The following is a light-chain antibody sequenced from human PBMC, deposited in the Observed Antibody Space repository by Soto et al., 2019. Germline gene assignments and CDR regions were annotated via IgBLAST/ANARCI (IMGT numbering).Light chain of an antibody. CDR3: QQRSNWPIT. J-gene: IGKJ5*01. V-gene: IGKV3D-20*02. CDR2: GAS. Sequence: IMLKQSPGTLSLTPGERATLSCRASQSISSSYLAWYQQKPGQAPRLLIYGASSRATGIPDRFSGSGSGTDFTLTITRLEPEDFAVFYCQQRSNWPITFGQGTRLEIK. CDR1: QSISSSY.